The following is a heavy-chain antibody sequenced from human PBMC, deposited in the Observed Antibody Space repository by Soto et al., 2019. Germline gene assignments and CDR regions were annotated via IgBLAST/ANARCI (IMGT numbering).Heavy chain of an antibody. CDR1: GGSLSRNY. CDR2: IYYRGST. D-gene: IGHD3-3*01. V-gene: IGHV4-59*01. Sequence: SETMSLTCTVSGGSLSRNYWSWVRQAPGKGLEWIGHIYYRGSTDSTPSLRSRATISMETTNSQFSLELDSVLTADAPVYYCASDWREAAGMGVCGEVPKLTV. J-gene: IGHJ6*02. CDR3: ASDWREAAGMGV.